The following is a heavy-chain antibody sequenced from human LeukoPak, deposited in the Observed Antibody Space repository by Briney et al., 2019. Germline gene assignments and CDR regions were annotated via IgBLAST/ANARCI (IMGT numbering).Heavy chain of an antibody. CDR2: MDPNSGNT. CDR1: GYTFTSYD. Sequence: ASVEVSCKASGYTFTSYDINWARQATGQGLEWMGWMDPNSGNTGYAQKFQGRVTMTRNTSISTAYMELSSLRSEDTAVYYCAYPGYYYYGMDVWGQGTTVTVSS. CDR3: AYPGYYYYGMDV. J-gene: IGHJ6*02. V-gene: IGHV1-8*01. D-gene: IGHD3-10*01.